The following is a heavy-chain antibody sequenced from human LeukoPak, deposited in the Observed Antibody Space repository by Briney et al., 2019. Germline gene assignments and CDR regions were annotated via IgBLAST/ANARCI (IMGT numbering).Heavy chain of an antibody. Sequence: SETLSLTCTVSGASISSGGYYWSWIRQHPGKGLEWIGYIYYSGDTYYNPSLKSRVTISVDTSKNQFSLKLSSVTAADTAVYYCARAPVIVAAFDYWGQGTLVTVSS. J-gene: IGHJ4*02. V-gene: IGHV4-31*03. CDR2: IYYSGDT. D-gene: IGHD3-22*01. CDR1: GASISSGGYY. CDR3: ARAPVIVAAFDY.